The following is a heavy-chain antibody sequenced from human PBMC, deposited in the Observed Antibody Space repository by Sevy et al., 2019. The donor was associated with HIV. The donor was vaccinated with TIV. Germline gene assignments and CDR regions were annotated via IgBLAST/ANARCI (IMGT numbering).Heavy chain of an antibody. CDR2: INQDGSEE. Sequence: GGSMRLSCAASGFTFSSYWMSWVRQAPGKGLEWVAYINQDGSEEYYVASVKGRFTISRDNAKNSLYLQMNSLRAEDTAVYYCAREGGHDFWSGYYWSYWFDPWGQGTLVTVSS. V-gene: IGHV3-7*01. D-gene: IGHD3-3*01. CDR3: AREGGHDFWSGYYWSYWFDP. CDR1: GFTFSSYW. J-gene: IGHJ5*02.